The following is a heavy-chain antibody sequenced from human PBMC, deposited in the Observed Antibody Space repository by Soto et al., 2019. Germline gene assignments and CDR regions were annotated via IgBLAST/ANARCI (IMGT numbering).Heavy chain of an antibody. CDR1: RYSFTCND. D-gene: IGHD4-17*01. Sequence: AVSVKLSSEARRYSFTCNDLWCLRQATGQGLEWMGWMNPNSGNTGYAQKFQGRVTMTRNTSISTAYMELSSLRSEDTVVYYCARTLYGDNVHYWGQGPLVNVS. CDR2: MNPNSGNT. J-gene: IGHJ4*02. CDR3: ARTLYGDNVHY. V-gene: IGHV1-8*01.